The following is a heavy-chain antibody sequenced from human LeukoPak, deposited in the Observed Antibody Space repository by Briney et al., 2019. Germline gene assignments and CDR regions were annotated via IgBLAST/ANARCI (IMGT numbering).Heavy chain of an antibody. CDR1: GGSISSYY. CDR3: ARDHSSSWGGGYYYYYMDV. V-gene: IGHV4-4*07. CDR2: IYTSGST. J-gene: IGHJ6*03. D-gene: IGHD6-13*01. Sequence: SETLSLTCTVSGGSISSYYWSWIRQPAGKGLEWIGRIYTSGSTNYNPSLKSRVTMSVDTSKNQFSLKLTSVTAADTAIYYCARDHSSSWGGGYYYYYMDVWGKGTTVTISS.